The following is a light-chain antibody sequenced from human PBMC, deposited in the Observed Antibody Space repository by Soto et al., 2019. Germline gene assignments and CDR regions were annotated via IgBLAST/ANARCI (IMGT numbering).Light chain of an antibody. Sequence: EIVLTQSPATLSLSPGERATLSCRASQSISSFLAWYQQKPGQTRRLLIYDASTRATGVPARFSGSGYGTDFTLTISSLEPEDFAVYYCQQRYKWPSFVQGTKLEIK. CDR3: QQRYKWPS. V-gene: IGKV3-11*01. CDR2: DAS. CDR1: QSISSF. J-gene: IGKJ2*01.